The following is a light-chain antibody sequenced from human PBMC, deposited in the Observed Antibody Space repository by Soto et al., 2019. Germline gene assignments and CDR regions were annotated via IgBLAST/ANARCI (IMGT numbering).Light chain of an antibody. CDR3: QSYDSSLSVV. CDR1: SSNIGAGYD. CDR2: GNS. Sequence: QAVVTQEPSLTVSPGQRVTISCTGSSSNIGAGYDVHWYQQLPGTAPKLLIYGNSNRPSGVPDRFSGSKSGTSASLAITGLQAEDEADYYCQSYDSSLSVVFGGGTKLTVL. J-gene: IGLJ2*01. V-gene: IGLV1-40*01.